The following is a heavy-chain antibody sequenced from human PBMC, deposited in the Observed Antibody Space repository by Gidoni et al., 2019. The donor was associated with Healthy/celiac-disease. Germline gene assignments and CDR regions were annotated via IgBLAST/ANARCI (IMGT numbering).Heavy chain of an antibody. J-gene: IGHJ4*02. CDR1: GFTFSSYE. D-gene: IGHD3-10*01. V-gene: IGHV3-48*03. CDR2: ICSSGSTI. Sequence: EVQLVESGGGLVQPGGSLRLSCEASGFTFSSYEMTWVRQAPGKGLEWVSYICSSGSTIYYADSVKGRFAISRDNAKNSLYLQMNSLRAEDTAVYYCARGRGSGLKPFDYWGQGTLVTVSS. CDR3: ARGRGSGLKPFDY.